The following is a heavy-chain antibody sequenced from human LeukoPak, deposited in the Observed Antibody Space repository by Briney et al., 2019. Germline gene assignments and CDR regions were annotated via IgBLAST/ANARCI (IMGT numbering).Heavy chain of an antibody. D-gene: IGHD4-11*01. J-gene: IGHJ4*02. CDR3: ARYSVTTPFDY. V-gene: IGHV3-23*01. Sequence: GGSLRLSCAASGFTFSSYAMSWVRQAPGKGLEWVSAISGSGGSTYYADSVKGRFTISRDNAKNSLYLQMNSLRAEDTAVYYCARYSVTTPFDYWGQGTLVTVSS. CDR1: GFTFSSYA. CDR2: ISGSGGST.